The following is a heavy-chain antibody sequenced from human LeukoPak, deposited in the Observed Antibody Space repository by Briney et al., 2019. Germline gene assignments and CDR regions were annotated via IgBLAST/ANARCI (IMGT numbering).Heavy chain of an antibody. V-gene: IGHV3-23*01. D-gene: IGHD6-19*01. CDR2: VGGSGSST. CDR1: GISFSNFA. J-gene: IGHJ4*02. Sequence: PGGSLRLSCAASGISFSNFAMTWVRQAPGKGLEWVSTVGGSGSSTYYADSVRGRCTISRDNAKNTLYLQMNSLRPEDTALYYCATSSDWYPVSSDHWGQGTLVTVSS. CDR3: ATSSDWYPVSSDH.